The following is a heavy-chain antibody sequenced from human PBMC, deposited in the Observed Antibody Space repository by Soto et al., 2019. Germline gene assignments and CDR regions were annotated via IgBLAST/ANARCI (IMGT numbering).Heavy chain of an antibody. CDR2: MNTTTGNT. V-gene: IGHV1-8*01. CDR1: GYTFSSHD. D-gene: IGHD2-21*01. Sequence: QVQLGQSGTEVKKPGASVKVSCKASGYTFSSHDIHWVRQASGQGLEWMGWMNTTTGNTGSAQKFKGRLTTIRNTSTTTADMERMRLKSSDTSVYYCGRVVRGDSDCWGQGTTVTGSS. CDR3: GRVVRGDSDC. J-gene: IGHJ6*02.